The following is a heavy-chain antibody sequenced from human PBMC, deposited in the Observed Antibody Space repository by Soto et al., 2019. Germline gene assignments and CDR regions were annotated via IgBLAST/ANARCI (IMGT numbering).Heavy chain of an antibody. V-gene: IGHV2-5*02. D-gene: IGHD3-9*01. CDR2: IYWDDDK. CDR1: GFSLTTSGEG. Sequence: QITLKESGPTLMTPTQTLTLTCTFSGFSLTTSGEGVGWIRQPPGKALEWLALIYWDDDKFYSPSLRNRLTITKDTSKNQVVLTMTDMDPVDTATYYCAHRVVWRPFDWSLAWFDPWGQGTLVTVSS. J-gene: IGHJ5*02. CDR3: AHRVVWRPFDWSLAWFDP.